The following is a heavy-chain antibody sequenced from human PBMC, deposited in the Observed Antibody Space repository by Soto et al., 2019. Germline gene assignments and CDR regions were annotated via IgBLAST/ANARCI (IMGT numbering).Heavy chain of an antibody. CDR3: ARVHKNWFDS. J-gene: IGHJ5*01. Sequence: PVESLKIACKASGYSFTAFWIHCLRQMPGKVLEWLGKIDPSDSYTNYSPSFEGHVTISTDNSITTAYLQWSSLRASDTALYFCARVHKNWFDSWAQGTMVTVS. CDR1: GYSFTAFW. CDR2: IDPSDSYT. V-gene: IGHV5-10-1*01.